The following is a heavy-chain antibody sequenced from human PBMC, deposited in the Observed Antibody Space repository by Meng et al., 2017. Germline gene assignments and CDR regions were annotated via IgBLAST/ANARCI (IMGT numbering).Heavy chain of an antibody. V-gene: IGHV1-18*01. D-gene: IGHD3-16*01. CDR2: ISAYNGNT. J-gene: IGHJ4*02. CDR1: GYTCTSYG. CDR3: ARDLKRDQHLGEGGY. Sequence: LGQSGAEVNKPGASMKVSCKASGYTCTSYGISWVPQAPGQGVEWMGWISAYNGNTNYAQKLQGRVTMTTDTSTSTAYMGLRSLRSDDTAVYYCARDLKRDQHLGEGGYWGQGTLVTVSS.